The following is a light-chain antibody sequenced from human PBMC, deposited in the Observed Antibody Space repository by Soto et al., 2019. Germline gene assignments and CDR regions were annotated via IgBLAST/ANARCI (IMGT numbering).Light chain of an antibody. J-gene: IGKJ1*01. CDR1: QSLLHSDGKTY. Sequence: ILMTQTPLSLSIIPGQTASISCKSSQSLLHSDGKTYFYWYVQKAGQAPQPLIYEVPNRFSGVPERFSGSGSRTDFTLKISRVEADDVGIYYCMQAIDIPWTFGQGTKVDIK. V-gene: IGKV2-29*03. CDR2: EVP. CDR3: MQAIDIPWT.